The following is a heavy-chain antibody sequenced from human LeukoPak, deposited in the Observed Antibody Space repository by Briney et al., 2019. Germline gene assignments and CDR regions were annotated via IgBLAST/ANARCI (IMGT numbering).Heavy chain of an antibody. V-gene: IGHV3-23*01. Sequence: GGSLRLSCEVSGITLSNYGMSWVRQAPGKGLEWVAGISDSGGSTNYADSVKGRFTISRDNPKNTLYLQMNSLRAEDTAVFYCARVVGSYYGMDVWGQGTTVTVSS. CDR3: ARVVGSYYGMDV. CDR2: ISDSGGST. D-gene: IGHD1-26*01. J-gene: IGHJ6*02. CDR1: GITLSNYG.